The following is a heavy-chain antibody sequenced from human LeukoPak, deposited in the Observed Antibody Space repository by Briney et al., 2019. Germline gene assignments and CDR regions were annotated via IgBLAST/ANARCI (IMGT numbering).Heavy chain of an antibody. Sequence: SQTLSLTCAISGDSVSSNSAAWNWIRQSPSRGLEWLGRTYYRSKWYNDYAVSVKSRITINPDTSKNQFSLQLNSVTPEDTAVYYCARDLFGQEYSGYDLFDYWGQEPWSPSPQ. CDR3: ARDLFGQEYSGYDLFDY. J-gene: IGHJ4*01. CDR1: GDSVSSNSAA. V-gene: IGHV6-1*01. CDR2: TYYRSKWYN. D-gene: IGHD5-12*01.